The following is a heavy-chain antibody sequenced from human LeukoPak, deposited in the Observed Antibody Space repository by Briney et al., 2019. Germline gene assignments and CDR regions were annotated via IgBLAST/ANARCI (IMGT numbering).Heavy chain of an antibody. CDR3: AKDPSGYFNY. J-gene: IGHJ4*02. D-gene: IGHD3-22*01. CDR2: IYYSGST. Sequence: SETLSLTCTVSGGSVSSGNYYWSWIRQPPGKGLEWIGYIYYSGSTNYNPSLKSRVTISVDTSKNQFSLKLSSVTAADTAVYYCAKDPSGYFNYWGQGTLATVSS. V-gene: IGHV4-61*01. CDR1: GGSVSSGNYY.